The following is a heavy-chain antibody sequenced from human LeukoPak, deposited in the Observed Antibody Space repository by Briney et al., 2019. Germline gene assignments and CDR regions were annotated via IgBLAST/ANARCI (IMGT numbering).Heavy chain of an antibody. Sequence: PGGSLRLSCAASGFTFSSYGMHWVRQAPGKGLEWVAVISYDGCNKYYADSVKGRFTISRDNSKNTLYLQMNSLRAEDTAVYYCAKDRGEYCSGGSCYPNFDYWGQGTLVTVSS. CDR2: ISYDGCNK. D-gene: IGHD2-15*01. J-gene: IGHJ4*02. V-gene: IGHV3-30*18. CDR1: GFTFSSYG. CDR3: AKDRGEYCSGGSCYPNFDY.